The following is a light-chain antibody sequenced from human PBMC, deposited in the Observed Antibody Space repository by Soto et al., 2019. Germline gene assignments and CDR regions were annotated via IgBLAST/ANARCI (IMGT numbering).Light chain of an antibody. CDR2: DVS. CDR1: SSDVGDYNY. Sequence: QSALTQPRSVSGSPGQSVTISCTGTSSDVGDYNYVSWYQQYPGKAPKLVIYDVSKRPSGVPDRFSGSKSGNTASLTISGLQAEDEADYYCCSFAGSYTFWVFAEGPSSPS. CDR3: CSFAGSYTFWV. V-gene: IGLV2-11*01. J-gene: IGLJ3*02.